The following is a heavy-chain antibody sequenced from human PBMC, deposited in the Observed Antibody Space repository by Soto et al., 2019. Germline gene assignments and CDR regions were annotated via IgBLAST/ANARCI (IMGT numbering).Heavy chain of an antibody. V-gene: IGHV1-69*06. CDR2: IVPNVGTV. J-gene: IGHJ4*02. CDR3: ARRDTSGFFRYFDN. D-gene: IGHD3-3*01. CDR1: GGTLSSFINYP. Sequence: QMQLVQSGAAVKKPGSSVKVSCKASGGTLSSFINYPINWVRQAPGQGLEWMGGIVPNVGTVNYAQKFQGRVTITEDKSTGTAYMELSSLRSEDTALYYCARRDTSGFFRYFDNWGQGTLVTVSA.